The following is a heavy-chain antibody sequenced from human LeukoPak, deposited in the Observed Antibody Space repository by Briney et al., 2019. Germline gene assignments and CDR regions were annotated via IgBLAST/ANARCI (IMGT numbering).Heavy chain of an antibody. J-gene: IGHJ4*02. CDR1: GGSISSYY. CDR3: ARASPSGYGDFDY. D-gene: IGHD6-25*01. Sequence: SETLSLTCTVSGGSISSYYWSWIRQPPGKGLEWIGYIYYSGSTNYNPSLKSRVTISVDTSKNQFSLKLSSVTAADTAVYYCARASPSGYGDFDYWGQGTLVTVSS. V-gene: IGHV4-59*01. CDR2: IYYSGST.